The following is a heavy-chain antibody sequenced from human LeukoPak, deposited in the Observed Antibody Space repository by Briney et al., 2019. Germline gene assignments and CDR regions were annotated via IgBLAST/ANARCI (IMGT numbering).Heavy chain of an antibody. CDR3: ARRHKRGAYSYGVDY. CDR2: IYPGDSDT. J-gene: IGHJ4*02. Sequence: HGESLKISCKGSGYRFTNYWIAWVRQMPGKGLEWMGIIYPGDSDTRYSPSFQGQVTISADKSISTAYVQWNSLKASDTAMYYCARRHKRGAYSYGVDYWGQGTLVTVSS. V-gene: IGHV5-51*01. D-gene: IGHD5-18*01. CDR1: GYRFTNYW.